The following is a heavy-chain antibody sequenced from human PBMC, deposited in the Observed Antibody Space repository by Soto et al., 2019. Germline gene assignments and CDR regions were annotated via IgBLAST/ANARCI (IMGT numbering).Heavy chain of an antibody. D-gene: IGHD4-17*01. CDR2: IYYSGST. V-gene: IGHV4-59*08. Sequence: SETLSLTCTVSGGSISSYYWSWIRQPPGKGLEWIGYIYYSGSTKYNPSLKSRVTIPVDTSKNQFYLKLSSVTAADTAVYYCARLYGDGASFDYWGQGTLVTVSS. J-gene: IGHJ4*02. CDR3: ARLYGDGASFDY. CDR1: GGSISSYY.